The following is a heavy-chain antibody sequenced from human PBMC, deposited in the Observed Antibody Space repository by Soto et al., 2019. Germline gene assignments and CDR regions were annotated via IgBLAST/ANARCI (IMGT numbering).Heavy chain of an antibody. CDR3: AKDQGPYYYGSGPY. CDR1: GFTFSSYG. CDR2: ISYDGSNK. J-gene: IGHJ4*02. D-gene: IGHD3-10*01. Sequence: GGSLRLSCAASGFTFSSYGMHWVRQAPGKGLEWVAVISYDGSNKYYADSVKGRFTISRDNSKNTLYLQMNSLRAEDTAVYYCAKDQGPYYYGSGPYWGQGT. V-gene: IGHV3-30*18.